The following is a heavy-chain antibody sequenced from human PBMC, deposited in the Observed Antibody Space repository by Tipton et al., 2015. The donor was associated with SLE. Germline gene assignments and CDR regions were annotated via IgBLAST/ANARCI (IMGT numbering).Heavy chain of an antibody. CDR3: ARVLLVDLGNDAFDI. Sequence: TLSLTCTVSGGSISTFHYWSWIRQPPGERLEWIGYIYFGSTSYNPSPKSRVTISEDTAKNQFSLKLSSVTAADTALYYCARVLLVDLGNDAFDIWGQGTMVTVSS. CDR2: IYFGST. D-gene: IGHD2-15*01. J-gene: IGHJ3*02. CDR1: GGSISTFHY. V-gene: IGHV4-59*01.